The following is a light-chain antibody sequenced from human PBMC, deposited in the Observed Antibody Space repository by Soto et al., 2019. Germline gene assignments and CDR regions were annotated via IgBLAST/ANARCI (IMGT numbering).Light chain of an antibody. CDR2: KVS. V-gene: IGLV2-8*01. Sequence: QSVLTQPPSASGSPGQSVTISCTGTSSDVGGYSYVSWYQQHPGKAPKLMIYKVSERPSGVPDRFSGSKSANTASLTVSGLQADDEADYYCSSYAGSNNFVFGTGTKVTVL. CDR3: SSYAGSNNFV. J-gene: IGLJ1*01. CDR1: SSDVGGYSY.